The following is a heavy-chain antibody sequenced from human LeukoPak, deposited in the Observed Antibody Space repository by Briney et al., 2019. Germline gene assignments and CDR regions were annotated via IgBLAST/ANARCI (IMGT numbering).Heavy chain of an antibody. CDR3: ARANFLYCSSSTCLFDY. CDR2: INPNDGDT. D-gene: IGHD2-2*01. V-gene: IGHV1-2*02. Sequence: ASVKVSCKASGYTFTDYYMHWVRQAPGQGFEWMGWINPNDGDTNYAQKFQGRVTMTRDASISTAHMEVSRLRSDNTAVYYCARANFLYCSSSTCLFDYWGQGTLVTVSS. CDR1: GYTFTDYY. J-gene: IGHJ4*02.